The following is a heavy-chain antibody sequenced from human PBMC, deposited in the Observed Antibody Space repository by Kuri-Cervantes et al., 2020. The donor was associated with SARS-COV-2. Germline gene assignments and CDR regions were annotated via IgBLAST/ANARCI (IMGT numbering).Heavy chain of an antibody. CDR2: ISSSSYI. D-gene: IGHD3-16*02. CDR3: ARDGGYRTSSSFDY. J-gene: IGHJ4*02. Sequence: GGSLRLSCAASGFTFSSYSMNWVRQAPGKGLEWVSSISSSSYIYYADSVKGRFTISRDNAKNTLYLQMNSLRAEDTAVYYCARDGGYRTSSSFDYWGQGTLVTVSS. CDR1: GFTFSSYS. V-gene: IGHV3-21*01.